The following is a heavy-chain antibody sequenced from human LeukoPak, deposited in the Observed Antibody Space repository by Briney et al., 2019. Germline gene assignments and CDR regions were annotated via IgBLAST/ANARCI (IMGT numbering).Heavy chain of an antibody. CDR2: ITPSGGT. Sequence: ASVKVSCKASGSTFSTFAVHWLRQAPGQGLEWMGWITPSGGTNYPQKFQGRVAITRDTSITTAYLDLSRLTSDDTAVYFCARDRYGDGFAHFDYWGQGALVTVSS. V-gene: IGHV1-2*02. J-gene: IGHJ4*02. D-gene: IGHD3-9*01. CDR3: ARDRYGDGFAHFDY. CDR1: GSTFSTFA.